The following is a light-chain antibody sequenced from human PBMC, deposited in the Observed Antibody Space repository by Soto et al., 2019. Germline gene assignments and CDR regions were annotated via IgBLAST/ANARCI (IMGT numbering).Light chain of an antibody. V-gene: IGKV2-24*01. J-gene: IGKJ1*01. CDR3: VQFAHFPRT. CDR2: QVS. CDR1: QSLVHSDGNTY. Sequence: DVVLTQTPLSPPATLGQPASISCRSSQSLVHSDGNTYLSWLQQRPGQPPRLLIYQVSNRFSGVPDRFSGSGAGTDFTLKISRVEAEDVGVYHCVQFAHFPRTFGQGTKVEIK.